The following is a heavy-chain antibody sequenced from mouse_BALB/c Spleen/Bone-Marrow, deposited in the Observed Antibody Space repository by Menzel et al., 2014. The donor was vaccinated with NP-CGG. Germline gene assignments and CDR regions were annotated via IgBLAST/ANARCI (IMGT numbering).Heavy chain of an antibody. CDR3: TIYYRSFAY. CDR1: GYTFTSYW. J-gene: IGHJ3*01. Sequence: VQLQQSGAELVKPGASVKMSCKASGYTFTSYWMHWVKQRPGQGLEWIGVIDPSDSYTSYNQKFKGKATLTVDTSSSTAYMQRSSLTSEDSAVYYCTIYYRSFAYWGQGTLVTVSA. V-gene: IGHV1S127*01. CDR2: IDPSDSYT. D-gene: IGHD2-14*01.